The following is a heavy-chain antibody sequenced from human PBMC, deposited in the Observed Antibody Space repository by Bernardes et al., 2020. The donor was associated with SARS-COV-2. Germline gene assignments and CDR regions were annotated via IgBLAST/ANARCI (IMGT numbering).Heavy chain of an antibody. V-gene: IGHV4-39*01. CDR2: IYYSGSI. D-gene: IGHD3-10*01. CDR3: ATEGSGSYYYFDY. CDR1: GGSISSSSDY. Sequence: SETLSLTCTVSGGSISSSSDYWGWIRQPPGTGLEWIGSIYYSGSIYYNPSLKSRVTISVDTSKNQFSLKLSSVTAADTAVYYCATEGSGSYYYFDYWGQGMLVTVSS. J-gene: IGHJ4*02.